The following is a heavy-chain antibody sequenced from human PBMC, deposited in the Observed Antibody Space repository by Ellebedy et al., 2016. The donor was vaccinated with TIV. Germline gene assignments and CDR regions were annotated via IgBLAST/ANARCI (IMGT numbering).Heavy chain of an antibody. CDR1: GFTFSSYG. D-gene: IGHD2-15*01. J-gene: IGHJ5*02. CDR3: AKDALGYCTGGSCSPRYDDWFDP. Sequence: GESLKISCAASGFTFSSYGVHWVRQAPGKGLEWVAFISYDESNKYYVDSVKGRFTISRDNSKNTLYLQINSLRAEDTAVYFCAKDALGYCTGGSCSPRYDDWFDPWGQGTLVTVSS. CDR2: ISYDESNK. V-gene: IGHV3-30*18.